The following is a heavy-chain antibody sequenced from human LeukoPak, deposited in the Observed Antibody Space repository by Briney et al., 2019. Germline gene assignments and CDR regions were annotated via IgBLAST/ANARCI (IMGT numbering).Heavy chain of an antibody. J-gene: IGHJ4*02. CDR2: IYYSGST. D-gene: IGHD1-7*01. Sequence: SETLSLTCTVSGGSISSSSYYWGWIRQPPGKGLAWIGSIYYSGSTYYNPSLKSRVTISVDTSKNQFSLKLSSVTAADTAVYYCATSNWNYGGFDYWGQGTLVTVSS. CDR1: GGSISSSSYY. V-gene: IGHV4-39*07. CDR3: ATSNWNYGGFDY.